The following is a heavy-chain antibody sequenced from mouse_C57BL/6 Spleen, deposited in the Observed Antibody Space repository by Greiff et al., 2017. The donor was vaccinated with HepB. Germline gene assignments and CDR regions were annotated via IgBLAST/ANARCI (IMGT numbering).Heavy chain of an antibody. D-gene: IGHD2-10*02. CDR1: GFTFSSYA. CDR2: ISSGGDYI. CDR3: TRDGGYGNYDAMDY. J-gene: IGHJ4*01. V-gene: IGHV5-9-1*02. Sequence: EVMLVESGEGLVKPGGSLKLSCAASGFTFSSYAMSWVRQTPEKRLEWVAYISSGGDYIYYADTVKGRFTISRDNARNTLYLQMSSLKSEDTAMYYCTRDGGYGNYDAMDYWGQGTSVTVSS.